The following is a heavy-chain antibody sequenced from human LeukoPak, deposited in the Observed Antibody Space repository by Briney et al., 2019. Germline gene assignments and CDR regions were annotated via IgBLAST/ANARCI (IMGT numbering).Heavy chain of an antibody. CDR1: GFTFNSYS. V-gene: IGHV3-21*01. J-gene: IGHJ4*02. Sequence: GGSLRLSCAASGFTFNSYSMNWVRQAPGKGLEWVSSISSSSSYIYYADSVKGRFTISRDNAKNSLYLQMNSLRAEDTAVYYCARDRIYGRPKPILFDYWGQGTLVTVSS. D-gene: IGHD2/OR15-2a*01. CDR2: ISSSSSYI. CDR3: ARDRIYGRPKPILFDY.